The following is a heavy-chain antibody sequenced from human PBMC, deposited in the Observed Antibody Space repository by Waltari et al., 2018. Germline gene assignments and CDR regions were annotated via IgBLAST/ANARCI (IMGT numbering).Heavy chain of an antibody. CDR2: ISAYNGNT. J-gene: IGHJ4*02. D-gene: IGHD3-9*01. V-gene: IGHV1-18*01. Sequence: QVQLVQSGAEVTKPGASVKVSCKASGYPFTSYGISWVRQAPGQGLEWVGWISAYNGNTNYAQKLQVRVTMTTDPSTSTAYMELRSLRSDATAVYYCARDLRYFDHKTLGYWGQGTLVTVSS. CDR3: ARDLRYFDHKTLGY. CDR1: GYPFTSYG.